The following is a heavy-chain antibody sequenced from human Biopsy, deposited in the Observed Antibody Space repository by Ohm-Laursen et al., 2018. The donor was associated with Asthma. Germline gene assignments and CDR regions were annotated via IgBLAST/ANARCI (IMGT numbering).Heavy chain of an antibody. CDR1: GFTFSSYA. CDR2: ISGSGGST. D-gene: IGHD3-9*01. J-gene: IGHJ4*02. V-gene: IGHV3-23*01. Sequence: SLRLSCAAFGFTFSSYAMSWVRQAPGKGLEWVSAISGSGGSTYYADSVKGRFTISRDNSKNTLYLQMNSLRAEDTAVYYCAKDRDYDILTGPPGFDYWGQGTPVTVSS. CDR3: AKDRDYDILTGPPGFDY.